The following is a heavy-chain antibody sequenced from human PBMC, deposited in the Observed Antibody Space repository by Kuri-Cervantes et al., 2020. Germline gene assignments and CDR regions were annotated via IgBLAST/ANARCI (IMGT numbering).Heavy chain of an antibody. Sequence: SETLALTCTVYGGSISSYYWSWIRQPPGKGLEWIGSIYYSGSTNYSPSLKSRVTISVDTSKNQFSLKLRSVTAADTAVYYCARDGDGPFDYWGQGTLVTVSS. CDR2: IYYSGST. V-gene: IGHV4-59*01. D-gene: IGHD5-24*01. CDR3: ARDGDGPFDY. CDR1: GGSISSYY. J-gene: IGHJ4*02.